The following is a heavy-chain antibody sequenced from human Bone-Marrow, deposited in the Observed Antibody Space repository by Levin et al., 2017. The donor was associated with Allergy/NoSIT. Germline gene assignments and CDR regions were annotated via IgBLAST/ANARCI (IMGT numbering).Heavy chain of an antibody. Sequence: GESLKISCAASGFTFSTHWMHWVRQAPGKGLVWVSRINIDGTSIAYADSVKGRFTISRDNAKNMLYLQMNNLRAEDTAVYYCAREPPSAFDIWGQGTMVTVSS. CDR1: GFTFSTHW. CDR2: INIDGTSI. J-gene: IGHJ3*02. CDR3: AREPPSAFDI. V-gene: IGHV3-74*01. D-gene: IGHD2-2*01.